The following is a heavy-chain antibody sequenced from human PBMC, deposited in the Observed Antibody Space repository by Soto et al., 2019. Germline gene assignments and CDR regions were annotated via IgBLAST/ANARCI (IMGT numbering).Heavy chain of an antibody. CDR2: ISWNSGSI. CDR1: GFTFDDYA. Sequence: EVQLVESGGGLVQPGRSLRLSCAASGFTFDDYAMHWVRQAPGKGLEWVSGISWNSGSIGYADSVKGRFTISRDNAKNSLYLQMNSLRAEDTALYYCAKEYYDILTGYSSGMDVWGQGTTVTVSS. V-gene: IGHV3-9*01. CDR3: AKEYYDILTGYSSGMDV. D-gene: IGHD3-9*01. J-gene: IGHJ6*02.